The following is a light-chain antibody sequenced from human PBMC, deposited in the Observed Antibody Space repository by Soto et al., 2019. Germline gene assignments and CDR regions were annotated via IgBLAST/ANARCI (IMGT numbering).Light chain of an antibody. CDR1: SSDVGGYNY. Sequence: QSALTQPASVSGSPGQSITISCTGTSSDVGGYNYVSWYQQHPGKAPKLMIYDVSNRSSGVSNRFSVSKSGNTASLTISGLQAEDEADYYCSSYTSTSTLVVFGGGTQLTVL. CDR3: SSYTSTSTLVV. CDR2: DVS. V-gene: IGLV2-14*01. J-gene: IGLJ2*01.